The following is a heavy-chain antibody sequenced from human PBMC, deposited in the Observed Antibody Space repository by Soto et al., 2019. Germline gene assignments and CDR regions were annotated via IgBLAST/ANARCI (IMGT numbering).Heavy chain of an antibody. CDR1: GYTFTSYY. J-gene: IGHJ4*02. V-gene: IGHV1-46*01. Sequence: ASVKASCKASGYTFTSYYMHWVRQAPGQGLEWMGIINHSGGSTSYAQKFQGRVTMTRDTSTSTVYMELSSMRSEDTSVYYCASDARPRPYDEVVVISSLLGYRDQGTLATVSS. CDR2: INHSGGST. CDR3: ASDARPRPYDEVVVISSLLGY. D-gene: IGHD3-22*01.